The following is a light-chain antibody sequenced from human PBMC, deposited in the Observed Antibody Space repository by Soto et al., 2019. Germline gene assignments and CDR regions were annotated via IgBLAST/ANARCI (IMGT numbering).Light chain of an antibody. CDR1: SSDVGAYNY. CDR2: EVT. CDR3: SSKRDSSTLFV. J-gene: IGLJ1*01. V-gene: IGLV2-14*01. Sequence: QSVLTLPASVSGSPGQSITISCTGTSSDVGAYNYVSWYQHHPGKVPKLLIYEVTNRPSGVSDRFSGSKSGNTASLTISGLQAEDEADYYCSSKRDSSTLFVFGTGTKVTVL.